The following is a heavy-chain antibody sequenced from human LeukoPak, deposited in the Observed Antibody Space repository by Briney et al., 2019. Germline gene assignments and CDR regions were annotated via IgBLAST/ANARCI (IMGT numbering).Heavy chain of an antibody. V-gene: IGHV4-34*01. J-gene: IGHJ5*02. CDR3: ARASSFDKTTRWNPAYFGP. CDR2: INHSGTT. CDR1: GGSLSGFY. D-gene: IGHD1-1*01. Sequence: SETLSLTCAVHGGSLSGFYWSWIRQPPGKGLEWIGEINHSGTTNYNPSLKSRVTISVDTSKNQVSLDLASVTAAHTAVYYCARASSFDKTTRWNPAYFGPWGPGSLVTVAS.